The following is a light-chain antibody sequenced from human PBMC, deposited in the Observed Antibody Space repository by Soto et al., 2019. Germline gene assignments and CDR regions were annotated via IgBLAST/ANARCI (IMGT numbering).Light chain of an antibody. CDR3: ATWDDSLNAWV. J-gene: IGLJ3*02. CDR1: SSNVGSNS. V-gene: IGLV1-44*01. Sequence: QAVVTQPPSVSETPGQRVTISCSGSSSNVGSNSVQWYQQFPGTAPKLLIYSNDKRPSGVPDRFSGSKSGTSASLAISGLQSDDEADYYCATWDDSLNAWVFGGGTKLTFL. CDR2: SND.